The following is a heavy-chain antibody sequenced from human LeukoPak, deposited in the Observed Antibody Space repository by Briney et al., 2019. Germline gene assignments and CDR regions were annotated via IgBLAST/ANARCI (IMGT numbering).Heavy chain of an antibody. CDR2: INHSGST. CDR3: ARGGYRDAFDI. V-gene: IGHV4-34*01. CDR1: GGSFSGYY. D-gene: IGHD3-16*02. Sequence: SETLSPTCAVDGGSFSGYYWGWIRQPPGKGLEWIGEINHSGSTNYNPSLKSRVTISVDTSKNQSSLKLSSVTAADTAAYYCARGGYRDAFDIWGQGTMVTVSS. J-gene: IGHJ3*02.